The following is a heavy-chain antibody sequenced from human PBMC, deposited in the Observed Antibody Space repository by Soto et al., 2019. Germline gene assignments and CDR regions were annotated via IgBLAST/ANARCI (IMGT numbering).Heavy chain of an antibody. J-gene: IGHJ3*02. CDR1: GYTFTSYD. D-gene: IGHD3-16*01. CDR3: ARLRSIWGSYAFDS. CDR2: MNPNSGNT. V-gene: IGHV1-8*01. Sequence: GASVKVSCKASGYTFTSYDINWVRKATGQGLEWMGWMNPNSGNTGYAQKFQGRVAMTRNTSISTAYMELSSLRSEDTAVYYCARLRSIWGSYAFDSWGQGTMVTVSS.